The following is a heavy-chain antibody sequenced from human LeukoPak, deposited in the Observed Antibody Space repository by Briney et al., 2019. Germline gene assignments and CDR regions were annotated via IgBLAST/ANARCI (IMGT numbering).Heavy chain of an antibody. V-gene: IGHV3-48*02. CDR1: GFTFSSYS. CDR3: ARGVTTRYYYYYMDV. J-gene: IGHJ6*03. CDR2: ISSSSSTI. Sequence: GGSLRLSCAASGFTFSSYSMNWVRQAPGKGLEWVSYISSSSSTIYYADSVKGRFTISRDNAKNSLYLQMNSLRDEDTAVYYCARGVTTRYYYYYMDVWGKGTTVTVSS. D-gene: IGHD4-17*01.